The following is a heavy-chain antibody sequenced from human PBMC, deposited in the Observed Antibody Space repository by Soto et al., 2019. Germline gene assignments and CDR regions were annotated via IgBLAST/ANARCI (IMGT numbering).Heavy chain of an antibody. CDR2: IYHNGST. V-gene: IGHV4-30-2*01. CDR1: GGSISSGGYS. CDR3: ARAHGSGWCAFDI. J-gene: IGHJ3*02. D-gene: IGHD3-10*01. Sequence: QLQLQESGSGLVKPSQTLSLTCAVSGGSISSGGYSWSWIRQPPGKGLEWIGYIYHNGSTYYNPPPRSRFTISLDRSRNQFSLMLSSLTAADTAVYYCARAHGSGWCAFDILGQGTMVTFSS.